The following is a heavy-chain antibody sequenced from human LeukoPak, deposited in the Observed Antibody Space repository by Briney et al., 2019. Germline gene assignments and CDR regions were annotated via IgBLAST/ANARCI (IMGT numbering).Heavy chain of an antibody. D-gene: IGHD5-12*01. CDR1: GYSFTSYW. CDR3: ARHEGGYLPGYYYGMDV. Sequence: GESLRISCKGSGYSFTSYWISWVRQMPGKGLEWMGRIEASDSYTNYSPSFQGHVTISADKSISTAYLQWRSLKPSATAMYYCARHEGGYLPGYYYGMDVWGQGTTVTVSS. V-gene: IGHV5-10-1*01. J-gene: IGHJ6*02. CDR2: IEASDSYT.